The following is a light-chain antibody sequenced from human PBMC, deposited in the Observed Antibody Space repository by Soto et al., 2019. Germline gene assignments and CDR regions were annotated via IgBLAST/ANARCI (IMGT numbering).Light chain of an antibody. V-gene: IGKV4-1*01. J-gene: IGKJ3*01. CDR1: QSGLYSSNNKNY. CDR3: QQYYSTPFA. CDR2: WAS. Sequence: DIVMTQSPDSLAVSLGERATINCKSSQSGLYSSNNKNYLAWYQQKPGQPPKLLIYWASTRESGVPDRFSGSCSETDFTPTISSLQAEDVAVYYCQQYYSTPFAFGPGTKVDIK.